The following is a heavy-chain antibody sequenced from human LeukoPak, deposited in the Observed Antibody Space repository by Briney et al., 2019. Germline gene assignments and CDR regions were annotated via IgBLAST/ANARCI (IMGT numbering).Heavy chain of an antibody. Sequence: GASVKVSRKASGYTFTSYYVHWVRQAPGQGLEWMGIISPSGDSTSYTQNFQGRVTMTRDTSTSTVYMELRSLRSEDTAVYYCAGIHNWNYAIDYWGQGTLVTVSS. J-gene: IGHJ4*02. CDR2: ISPSGDST. CDR1: GYTFTSYY. CDR3: AGIHNWNYAIDY. D-gene: IGHD1-7*01. V-gene: IGHV1-46*01.